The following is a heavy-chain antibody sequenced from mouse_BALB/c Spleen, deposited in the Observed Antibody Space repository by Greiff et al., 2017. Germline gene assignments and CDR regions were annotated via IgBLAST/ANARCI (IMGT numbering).Heavy chain of an antibody. D-gene: IGHD4-1*01. J-gene: IGHJ3*01. Sequence: DVMLVESGGGLVRPGGSLKLSCAASGFTFSSYAMSWVRQSPEKRLEWVAEISSGGSYTYYPDTVTGRFTISRDNAKNTLYLEMSSLRSEDTAMYYCATGNTGTGFAYWGQGTLVTVSA. CDR1: GFTFSSYA. CDR2: ISSGGSYT. CDR3: ATGNTGTGFAY. V-gene: IGHV5-9-4*01.